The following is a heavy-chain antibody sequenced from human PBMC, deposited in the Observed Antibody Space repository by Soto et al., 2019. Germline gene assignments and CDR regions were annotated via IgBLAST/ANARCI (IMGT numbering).Heavy chain of an antibody. CDR1: GYTLTELS. CDR3: VLGYCSSTSCSSYGMDV. Sequence: GASVKVSCKVSGYTLTELSMHWVRQAPGKGLEWMGGFDPEDGETIYAQKFQGRVTMTEDTSTDTAYMELSSLRSEDTAVYYCVLGYCSSTSCSSYGMDVWGQGTTVTVSS. V-gene: IGHV1-24*01. CDR2: FDPEDGET. D-gene: IGHD2-2*01. J-gene: IGHJ6*02.